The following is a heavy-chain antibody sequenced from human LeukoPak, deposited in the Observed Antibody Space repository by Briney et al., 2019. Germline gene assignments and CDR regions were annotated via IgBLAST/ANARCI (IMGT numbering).Heavy chain of an antibody. CDR3: AKDIDWLAFED. V-gene: IGHV3-23*01. D-gene: IGHD6-19*01. J-gene: IGHJ4*02. CDR2: IGPSGDKT. Sequence: PGGSLRLSCAASGYTFNIHGMNWVRQAPGKGPEWVSGIGPSGDKTYYADSVKGRFTISRDNSENTVYLQMNSLRVKDTALYYCAKDIDWLAFEDWGQGTLVTVSS. CDR1: GYTFNIHG.